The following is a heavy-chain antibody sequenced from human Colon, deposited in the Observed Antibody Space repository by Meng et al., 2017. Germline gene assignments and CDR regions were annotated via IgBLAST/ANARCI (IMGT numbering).Heavy chain of an antibody. CDR3: AKIHLGDSGLDY. Sequence: QGEHVEAGAGVKKPGASVKVSCKASGYSLSGYYMQWVRQVPGQGLEWMGRINADSGGTNYAEKFQGRVTLTRDTSINTAYMEVTSLRSDDTAVYYCAKIHLGDSGLDYWGQGTLVTVSS. D-gene: IGHD6-19*01. CDR2: INADSGGT. CDR1: GYSLSGYY. J-gene: IGHJ4*02. V-gene: IGHV1-2*06.